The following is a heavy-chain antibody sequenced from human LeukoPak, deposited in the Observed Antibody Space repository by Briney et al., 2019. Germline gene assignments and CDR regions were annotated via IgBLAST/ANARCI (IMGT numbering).Heavy chain of an antibody. Sequence: SVTLSLTCTVSGGSISSYYWSWIRQPPGKGLEWIGYIFYSGSTNYNPSLKSRVTISVDTSKNQFYLKLSSVTAADTAVYYCASGSERWLQFARDAFDIWGPGTMVTVSS. V-gene: IGHV4-59*08. J-gene: IGHJ3*02. CDR2: IFYSGST. D-gene: IGHD5-24*01. CDR1: GGSISSYY. CDR3: ASGSERWLQFARDAFDI.